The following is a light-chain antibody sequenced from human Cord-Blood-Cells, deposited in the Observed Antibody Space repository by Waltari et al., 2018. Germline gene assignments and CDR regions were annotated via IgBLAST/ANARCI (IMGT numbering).Light chain of an antibody. CDR1: QSVSSY. CDR3: QQRSNWPLT. V-gene: IGKV3-11*01. J-gene: IGKJ4*01. Sequence: EIVLTQSPATLSLSPGERATLSCRASQSVSSYLAWYQQKPGQAPSLLIYDASNRATGIPARFSGSWSGTDFTLTISSLDPEDFAVYYCQQRSNWPLTFGGGTKVEIK. CDR2: DAS.